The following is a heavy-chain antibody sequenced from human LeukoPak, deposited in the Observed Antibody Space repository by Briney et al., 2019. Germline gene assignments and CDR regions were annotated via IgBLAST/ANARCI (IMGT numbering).Heavy chain of an antibody. D-gene: IGHD3-22*01. J-gene: IGHJ4*02. CDR2: ISGSGGST. CDR1: GFTFSSYA. Sequence: GGSLRLSCAASGFTFSSYAMSWVRQAPGKGLEWVSAISGSGGSTYYADSVKGRFTISRDNSKNTLYLQMNSLRAEDTAVYYCAKVGAYYYDSSGYYYSYWGQGTLVTVSS. CDR3: AKVGAYYYDSSGYYYSY. V-gene: IGHV3-23*01.